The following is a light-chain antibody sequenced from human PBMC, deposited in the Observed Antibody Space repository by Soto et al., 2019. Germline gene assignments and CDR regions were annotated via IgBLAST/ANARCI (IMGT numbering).Light chain of an antibody. V-gene: IGLV1-47*01. Sequence: QSALTQPPSASGTPWQRVTISCSGTSSSIESNYVYWYQQLPGTAPRLLIHRNNQRPSGVPDRFSGSKSGTSASLAISALRSEDEADYYCTVWDDSLRGRLFGGGTKVTVL. CDR1: SSSIESNY. J-gene: IGLJ2*01. CDR3: TVWDDSLRGRL. CDR2: RNN.